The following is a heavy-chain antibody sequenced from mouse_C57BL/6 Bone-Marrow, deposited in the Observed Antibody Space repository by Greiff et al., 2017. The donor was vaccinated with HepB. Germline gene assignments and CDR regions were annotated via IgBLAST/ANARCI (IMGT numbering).Heavy chain of an antibody. V-gene: IGHV1-26*01. Sequence: VQLQQSGPELVKPGASVKISCKASGYTFTDYYMNWVKQSHGKSLEWIGDINPNNGGTSYNQKFKGKATLTVDKSSSTAYVELRSLTSEDSAVYYCASEVYYYGSSPFAYWGQGTLVTVSA. CDR1: GYTFTDYY. D-gene: IGHD1-1*01. J-gene: IGHJ3*01. CDR2: INPNNGGT. CDR3: ASEVYYYGSSPFAY.